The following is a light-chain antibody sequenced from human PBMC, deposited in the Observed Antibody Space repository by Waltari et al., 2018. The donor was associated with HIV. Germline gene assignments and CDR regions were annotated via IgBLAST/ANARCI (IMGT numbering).Light chain of an antibody. CDR3: QQADSFPHT. J-gene: IGKJ4*01. V-gene: IGKV1-12*01. CDR1: QNIGSS. Sequence: EIQVAQSPSSVTGSVGDRVTLVCRTSQNIGSSLGWYQLRPGEAPKLLVCSAMRVENGVPPRFGGRGSETEFALTISGLQTEDSAIYYGQQADSFPHTFGGGTRVEV. CDR2: SAM.